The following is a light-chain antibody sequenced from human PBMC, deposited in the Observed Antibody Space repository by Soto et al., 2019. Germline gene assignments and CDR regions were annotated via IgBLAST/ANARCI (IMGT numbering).Light chain of an antibody. J-gene: IGKJ5*01. CDR3: QHRMNWPLT. CDR1: QSVSSY. V-gene: IGKV3-11*01. CDR2: DAS. Sequence: IVLTQSPATLSLSPGERASLYCRASQSVSSYLLWYQQKPGQAPRLLIYDASNRATGIPARFSGSGSETDFTLTISSLEPEDFAVYYCQHRMNWPLTFGQGTRLEI.